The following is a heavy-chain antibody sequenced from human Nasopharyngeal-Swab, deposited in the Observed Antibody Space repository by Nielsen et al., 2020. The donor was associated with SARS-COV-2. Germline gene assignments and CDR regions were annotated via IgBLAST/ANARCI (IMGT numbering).Heavy chain of an antibody. D-gene: IGHD2-8*01. CDR1: GFTFSSYA. Sequence: GGSLRLSCAASGFTFSSYAMNWVRQAPGKGLEWVAVIANDGRYKHYADSVKGRFTISSDNSKNTLYLQMNSLRVEDTALYYCVKDGYCTNGVCGFDAFDIWGRGTMVTVSS. CDR3: VKDGYCTNGVCGFDAFDI. CDR2: IANDGRYK. J-gene: IGHJ3*02. V-gene: IGHV3-30*04.